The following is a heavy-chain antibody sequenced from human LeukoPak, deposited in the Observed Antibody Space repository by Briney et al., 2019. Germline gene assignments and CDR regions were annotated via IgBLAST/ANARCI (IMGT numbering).Heavy chain of an antibody. J-gene: IGHJ3*02. V-gene: IGHV4-59*01. CDR1: GASISSYY. CDR2: IYNSGST. D-gene: IGHD2-2*01. Sequence: SETLSLTCTVSGASISSYYYSCIRQPPGKGLEWIAYIYNSGSTNYNPSLKSRVTISVDTSKNQFSLKLSSVTAADTAVYYCAGVGDIVVVPAAMDAFDIWGQGKMVTVSS. CDR3: AGVGDIVVVPAAMDAFDI.